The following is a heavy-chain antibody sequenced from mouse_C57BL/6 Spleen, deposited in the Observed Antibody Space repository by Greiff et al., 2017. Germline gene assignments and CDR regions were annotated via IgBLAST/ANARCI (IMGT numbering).Heavy chain of an antibody. CDR2: IDPANGNT. CDR1: GFNIKNTY. V-gene: IGHV14-3*01. Sequence: VHVKQSVAELVRPGASVTLSCTASGFNIKNTYMHWVKQRPEQGLEWIGRIDPANGNTKYAPKFPGKATTTADTSSNSAYLKLSSLTSEYTAFYYCARNVYYCDYWGQGTTLTVSS. CDR3: ARNVYYCDY. J-gene: IGHJ2*01.